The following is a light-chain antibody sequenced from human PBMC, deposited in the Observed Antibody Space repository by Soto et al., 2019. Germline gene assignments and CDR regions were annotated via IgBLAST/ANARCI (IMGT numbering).Light chain of an antibody. CDR1: NSNIGTNT. Sequence: QSVLTQPPSASGTPGQGVTISCSGSNSNIGTNTVNWYQQLPGTAPKAFIHTNNQRPSGVPDRFSGSKSGTSASLAISGLQSEDEAHYYCAAWDDSLNALVFGGGTKLTVL. J-gene: IGLJ2*01. V-gene: IGLV1-44*01. CDR3: AAWDDSLNALV. CDR2: TNN.